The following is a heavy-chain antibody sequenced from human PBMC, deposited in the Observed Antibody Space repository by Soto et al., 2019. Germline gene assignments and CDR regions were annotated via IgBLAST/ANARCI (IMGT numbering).Heavy chain of an antibody. J-gene: IGHJ6*02. CDR2: IYPGDSDT. Sequence: GESLKISCKGSGYSFTNYWIGWVRQMPGKGLEWMGIIYPGDSDTRYSPSFQGQVTISRDNSKNTLYLQMNSLGAEDTAVYYCARDFVVGGPTINYYYGMDVWGQGTTVTVSS. CDR3: ARDFVVGGPTINYYYGMDV. CDR1: GYSFTNYW. V-gene: IGHV5-51*01. D-gene: IGHD1-26*01.